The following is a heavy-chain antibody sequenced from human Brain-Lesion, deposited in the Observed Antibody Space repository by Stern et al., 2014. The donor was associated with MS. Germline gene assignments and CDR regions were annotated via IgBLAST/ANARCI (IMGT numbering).Heavy chain of an antibody. Sequence: VQLVASGAEVKKPGASVKVSCKTSGYIFTGYYIHWVRQAPGQGLEWMAWINPNTGGTKYAQKFQGRVTMSRDPSISTAYVELSSLTSDDTAVYYCARDQRGITIFGVVTDYYYLGMDVWGQGTTVTVSS. CDR1: GYIFTGYY. D-gene: IGHD3-3*01. J-gene: IGHJ6*02. CDR2: INPNTGGT. V-gene: IGHV1-2*02. CDR3: ARDQRGITIFGVVTDYYYLGMDV.